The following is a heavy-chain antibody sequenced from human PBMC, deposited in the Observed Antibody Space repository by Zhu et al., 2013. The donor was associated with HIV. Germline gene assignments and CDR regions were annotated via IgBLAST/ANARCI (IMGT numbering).Heavy chain of an antibody. CDR1: GYTFTGYY. Sequence: QVQLVQSGAEVKKPGASVKVSCKAPGYTFTGYYMHWVRQAPGQGLEWMGWINPNSGGTNYAQKFQGRVTMTRDTSISTAYMELSRLRSDDTAVYYCARYCSSTSCPSLYGMDVWGQGTTGHRLL. J-gene: IGHJ6*02. V-gene: IGHV1-2*02. CDR3: ARYCSSTSCPSLYGMDV. CDR2: INPNSGGT. D-gene: IGHD2-2*01.